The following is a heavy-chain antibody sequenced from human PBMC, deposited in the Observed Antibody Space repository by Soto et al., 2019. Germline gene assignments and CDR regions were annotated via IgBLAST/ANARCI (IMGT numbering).Heavy chain of an antibody. J-gene: IGHJ6*02. CDR2: IYYNGNT. CDR1: GGSISSYY. Sequence: QVQLQESGPGLVKPSETLSLTCTVSGGSISSYYWSWIRQPPGKGLEWIGYIYYNGNTNYNPSLKSRVTISVDTSKNQFSLKLSSVTAADTAVYYSARDGYTVTPNYYYGMDVWGQGTTVTVSS. D-gene: IGHD4-4*01. CDR3: ARDGYTVTPNYYYGMDV. V-gene: IGHV4-59*01.